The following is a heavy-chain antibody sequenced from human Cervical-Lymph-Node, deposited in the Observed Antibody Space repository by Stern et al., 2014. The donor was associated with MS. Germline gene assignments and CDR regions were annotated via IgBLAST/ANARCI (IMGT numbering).Heavy chain of an antibody. V-gene: IGHV1-69*01. CDR1: GGTFSSNA. CDR2: VIPFFGTA. Sequence: QMQLGQSGAEVKKPGSSGKVSCKASGGTFSSNAISWGRQAHGQGIEWRGGVIPFFGTANYAQKFQGRVTITADESTSTAYMELSSLRSEDTAVYYCARGELKEGLVRGMDVWGQGTTVTVSS. CDR3: ARGELKEGLVRGMDV. J-gene: IGHJ6*02. D-gene: IGHD1-26*01.